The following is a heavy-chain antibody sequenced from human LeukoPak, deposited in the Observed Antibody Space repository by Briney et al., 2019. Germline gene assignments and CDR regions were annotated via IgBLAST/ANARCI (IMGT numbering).Heavy chain of an antibody. V-gene: IGHV1-18*01. CDR3: AREAYHANGAYAFDY. CDR1: GYTFTTYG. J-gene: IGHJ4*02. Sequence: ASVKVSCKASGYTFTTYGISWVRQAPGQGLEWMGWISAYNGNTNYAQKLQGRVTMTTDTSTSTAYMELRSLRSDDTAVNYCAREAYHANGAYAFDYWGQGTLVTVSS. D-gene: IGHD4-17*01. CDR2: ISAYNGNT.